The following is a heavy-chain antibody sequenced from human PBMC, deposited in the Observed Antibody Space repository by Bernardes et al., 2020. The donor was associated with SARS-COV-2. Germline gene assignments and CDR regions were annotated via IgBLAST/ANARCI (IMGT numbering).Heavy chain of an antibody. J-gene: IGHJ3*02. CDR2: ITTNTGTP. CDR3: ARVLRTRYCGGDCSAFDI. CDR1: GYTFTSYA. D-gene: IGHD2-21*02. Sequence: ASVKVSCKASGYTFTSYAMNWVRQAPGQGLEWMGWITTNTGTPTYAQGFTGRFVFSLDTSVSTAYLQISSLKAEDTAVYYCARVLRTRYCGGDCSAFDIWGQGTMVTVSS. V-gene: IGHV7-4-1*02.